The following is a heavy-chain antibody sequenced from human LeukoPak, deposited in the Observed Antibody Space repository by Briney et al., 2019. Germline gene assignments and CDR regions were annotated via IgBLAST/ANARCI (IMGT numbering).Heavy chain of an antibody. CDR1: GGSFSGYY. CDR2: IYYSGST. CDR3: AEYSSDY. J-gene: IGHJ4*02. D-gene: IGHD2/OR15-2a*01. V-gene: IGHV4-34*01. Sequence: PSETLSLTCAVYGGSFSGYYWSWIRQPPGKGLEWIGSIYYSGSTYYNPSLKSRVTISVDTSKNQFSLKLSSVTAADTAVYYCAEYSSDYWGQGTLVTVSS.